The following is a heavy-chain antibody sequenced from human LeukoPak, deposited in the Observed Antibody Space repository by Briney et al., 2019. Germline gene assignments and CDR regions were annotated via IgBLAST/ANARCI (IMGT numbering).Heavy chain of an antibody. V-gene: IGHV1-69*13. Sequence: SVQVSCKASGGTFSSYAISWVRQAPGQGLEWMGGIIPIFGTANYAQKFQGRVTITADESTSTAYMELSSLRSEDTAVYYCARGPAMVRGVIPYNWFDPWGQGTLVTVSS. CDR3: ARGPAMVRGVIPYNWFDP. CDR2: IIPIFGTA. D-gene: IGHD3-10*01. J-gene: IGHJ5*02. CDR1: GGTFSSYA.